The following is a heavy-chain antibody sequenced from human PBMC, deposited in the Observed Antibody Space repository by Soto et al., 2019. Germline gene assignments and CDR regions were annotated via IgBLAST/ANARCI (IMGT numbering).Heavy chain of an antibody. CDR2: ISDRGHSA. CDR1: GVSISSTSYN. CDR3: ARTYAGEIGDALDL. D-gene: IGHD2-21*01. Sequence: LWLTCNVSGVSISSTSYNWGWIRQVPGRGLEWLSTISDRGHSAYYADSVKGRFTISGENSENTLYLQMNSLRAADTAVYYCARTYAGEIGDALDLWAQRTMVTVSS. V-gene: IGHV3-23*01. J-gene: IGHJ3*01.